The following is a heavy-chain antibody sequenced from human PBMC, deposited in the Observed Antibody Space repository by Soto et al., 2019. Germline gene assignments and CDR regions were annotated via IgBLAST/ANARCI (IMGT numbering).Heavy chain of an antibody. J-gene: IGHJ6*02. Sequence: LRLSCAASGFTFSSYAMHWVRHAPGKGLEWVAVISYDGSNKYYADSVKGRFTISRDNSKTTLYLQMNSLRAEDTAVYYCARDGLPSIAVAGTNYYGMDVWGQGTTVTVSS. D-gene: IGHD6-19*01. V-gene: IGHV3-30-3*01. CDR3: ARDGLPSIAVAGTNYYGMDV. CDR2: ISYDGSNK. CDR1: GFTFSSYA.